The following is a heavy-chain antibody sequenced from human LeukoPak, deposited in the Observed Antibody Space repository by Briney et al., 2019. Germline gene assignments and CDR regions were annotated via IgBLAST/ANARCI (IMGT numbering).Heavy chain of an antibody. CDR3: ARDGIPSEDY. J-gene: IGHJ4*02. CDR2: IRYDGSNK. CDR1: GFTFSSYG. D-gene: IGHD5-18*01. V-gene: IGHV3-30*02. Sequence: GGSLRLSCAASGFTFSSYGMHWVRQAPGKGLEWVAFIRYDGSNKYYADSVKGRFTISRDSSKNTLYLQMNSLRAEDTAVYYCARDGIPSEDYWGQGTLVTVSS.